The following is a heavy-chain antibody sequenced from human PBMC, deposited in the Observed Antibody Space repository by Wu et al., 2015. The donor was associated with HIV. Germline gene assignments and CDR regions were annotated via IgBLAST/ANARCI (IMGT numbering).Heavy chain of an antibody. Sequence: QVQLVQSGAEVKKPGALVKVSCKASGYPFTGYYIHWVRQAPGQGLEWMGWIKPSNGLINYAQKFQGRVTLTRDTSINTAYMQLTSLTSDDTAVYYCTRNVENWGQGTLVTVSS. J-gene: IGHJ4*02. V-gene: IGHV1-2*02. CDR1: GYPFTGYY. D-gene: IGHD1-1*01. CDR3: TRNVEN. CDR2: IKPSNGLI.